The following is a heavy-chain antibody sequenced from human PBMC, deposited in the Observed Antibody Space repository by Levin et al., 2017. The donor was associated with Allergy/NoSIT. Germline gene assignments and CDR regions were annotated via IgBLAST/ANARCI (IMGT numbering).Heavy chain of an antibody. D-gene: IGHD4-23*01. Sequence: GVGQYPRKGLEWVSSISSTGSVYMYYADSVKGRFTISRDNAKDSLYLQMNSLRAEDTAVYYCARPNTNDYGGNLDYWGRGTLVTVSS. J-gene: IGHJ4*02. V-gene: IGHV3-21*01. CDR3: ARPNTNDYGGNLDY. CDR2: ISSTGSVYM.